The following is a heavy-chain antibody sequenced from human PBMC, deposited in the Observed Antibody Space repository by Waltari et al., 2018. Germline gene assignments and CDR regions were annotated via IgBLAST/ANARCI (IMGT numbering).Heavy chain of an antibody. V-gene: IGHV4-61*02. Sequence: QVQLQESGPGLVKPSQTLSLTCTVSGGSISSGSYYWSWIRQPAGKGLEWSGRIYTSGSTNYNPSLKSRVTISVDTSKNQFSLKLSSVTAADTAVYYCARGDLVGLSFDYWGQGTLVTVSS. CDR2: IYTSGST. D-gene: IGHD2-8*02. CDR1: GGSISSGSYY. CDR3: ARGDLVGLSFDY. J-gene: IGHJ4*02.